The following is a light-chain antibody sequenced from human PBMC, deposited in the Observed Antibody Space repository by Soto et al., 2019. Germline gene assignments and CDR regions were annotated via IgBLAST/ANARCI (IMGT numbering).Light chain of an antibody. V-gene: IGKV3-15*01. J-gene: IGKJ1*01. CDR3: QQYNNWPLA. CDR2: GAS. CDR1: QCVSSN. Sequence: EIVLTQSPGTVSFSPGERATLSCRASQCVSSNLAWYQQKPGQAPRLLIYGASTRATGIPARFSGSGSGTEFTLTISSLQSEDFAVYYCQQYNNWPLAFGQGTKVDIK.